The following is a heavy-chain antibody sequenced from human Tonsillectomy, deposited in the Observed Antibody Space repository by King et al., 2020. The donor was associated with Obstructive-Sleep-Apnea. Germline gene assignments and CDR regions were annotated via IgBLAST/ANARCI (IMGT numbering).Heavy chain of an antibody. J-gene: IGHJ4*02. CDR1: GFTVSNNF. CDR2: IYSGGST. D-gene: IGHD4-17*01. CDR3: ATAGVADGDFFPGITTRQYHFDY. Sequence: VQLVESGGGLVQPGGSLRLSCAASGFTVSNNFMSWVRQAPGKGLEWVSVIYSGGSTYDADSVKGRFTISRDNSKNTLYLQMNRLRAEDTAVYYCATAGVADGDFFPGITTRQYHFDYRGQGTPVTVSS. V-gene: IGHV3-66*01.